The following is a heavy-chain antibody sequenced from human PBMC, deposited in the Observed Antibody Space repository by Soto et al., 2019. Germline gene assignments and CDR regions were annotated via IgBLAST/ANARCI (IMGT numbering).Heavy chain of an antibody. D-gene: IGHD3-22*01. J-gene: IGHJ4*02. V-gene: IGHV3-21*01. CDR1: GFTFSSYS. CDR3: ARVVYYDSSGYNY. CDR2: ISGSSDYI. Sequence: EVQLVESGGSLVKPGGSLRLSCAASGFTFSSYSMNWVRQAPGKGLEWVASISGSSDYIFYADSVKGRFTISRDNAKNSLSLQMNSLRAEDTAVYYCARVVYYDSSGYNYWGQGTLVTVSS.